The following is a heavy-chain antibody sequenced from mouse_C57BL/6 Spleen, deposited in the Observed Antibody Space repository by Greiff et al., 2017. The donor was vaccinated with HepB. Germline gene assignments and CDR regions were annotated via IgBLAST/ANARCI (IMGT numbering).Heavy chain of an antibody. CDR3: ARGMGPYYDGGYFDY. Sequence: QVQLQQPGAELVRPGTSVKLSCKASGYTFTSYWMHWVKQRPGQGLEWIGVIDPSDSYTNYNQKFKGKATLTVDTSSSTAYMQLSSLTSEDSAVYYCARGMGPYYDGGYFDYWGQGTTLTVSS. CDR1: GYTFTSYW. CDR2: IDPSDSYT. J-gene: IGHJ2*01. D-gene: IGHD1-1*01. V-gene: IGHV1-59*01.